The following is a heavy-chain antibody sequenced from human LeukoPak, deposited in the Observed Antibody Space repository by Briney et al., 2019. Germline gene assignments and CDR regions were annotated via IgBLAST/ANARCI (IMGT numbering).Heavy chain of an antibody. CDR2: IETKGSST. CDR3: AKATSGSYYGY. D-gene: IGHD1-26*01. CDR1: GFTFSTSW. J-gene: IGHJ4*02. Sequence: GGSLRLSCAVSGFTFSTSWMHWVRQAPGKGLVWVSGIETKGSSTKYADSVKGRFTISRDNAKNSLYLQMNSLRAEDTALYYCAKATSGSYYGYWGQGTLVTVSS. V-gene: IGHV3-74*01.